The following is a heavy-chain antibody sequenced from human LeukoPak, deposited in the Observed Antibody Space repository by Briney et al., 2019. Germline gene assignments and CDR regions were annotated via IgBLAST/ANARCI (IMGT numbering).Heavy chain of an antibody. J-gene: IGHJ4*02. Sequence: GRSLRLSCAASGFTFSSYAMHWVRQAPGKGLEWVAVIWYDESKEYYADSVKGRFTISRDNSKNMLYLQMNSLRAEDTAVYYCARVRDSSGWYYFDYWGQGTLVTVSS. CDR3: ARVRDSSGWYYFDY. CDR1: GFTFSSYA. V-gene: IGHV3-33*01. CDR2: IWYDESKE. D-gene: IGHD6-19*01.